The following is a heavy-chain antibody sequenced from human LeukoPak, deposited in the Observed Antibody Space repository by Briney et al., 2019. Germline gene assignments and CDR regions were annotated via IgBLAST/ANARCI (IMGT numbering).Heavy chain of an antibody. CDR1: GYTFTGYY. J-gene: IGHJ5*02. D-gene: IGHD3-3*01. CDR3: ARDGYYDFWSGYSWFDP. V-gene: IGHV1-2*06. CDR2: INPNSGGT. Sequence: ASVKVSCKASGYTFTGYYMHWVRQAPGQGFEWMGRINPNSGGTNYAQKSQGRVTMTRDTSISTAYMELSRLRSDDTAVYYCARDGYYDFWSGYSWFDPWGQGTLVTVSS.